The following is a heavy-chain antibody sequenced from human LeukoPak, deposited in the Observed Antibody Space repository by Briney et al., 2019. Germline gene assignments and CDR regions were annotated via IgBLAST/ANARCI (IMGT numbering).Heavy chain of an antibody. J-gene: IGHJ3*02. D-gene: IGHD6-13*01. CDR2: INPSGGST. CDR3: ARAPQLVFGAFDI. Sequence: ASVKVSCKASGYTFTSYYMHWVRQAPGQGLQWMGIINPSGGSTSYAQKFQGRVTMTRDTSTSTVYREMSRLRSRDTAVYYCARAPQLVFGAFDIWGQGKMVTVSS. CDR1: GYTFTSYY. V-gene: IGHV1-46*03.